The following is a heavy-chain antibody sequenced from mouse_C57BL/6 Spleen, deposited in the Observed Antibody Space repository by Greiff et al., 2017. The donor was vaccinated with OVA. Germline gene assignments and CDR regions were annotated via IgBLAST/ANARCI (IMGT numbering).Heavy chain of an antibody. CDR3: ARWEGDYDGGAWFAY. CDR2: INPSNGGT. V-gene: IGHV1-53*01. Sequence: QVQLQQPGTELVKPGASVKLSCKASGYTFTSYWMHWVKQRPGQGLEWIGNINPSNGGTNYNEKFKSKATLTVDKSSSTAYMQLSSLTSEDSAVYYGARWEGDYDGGAWFAYWGQGTLVTVSA. J-gene: IGHJ3*01. D-gene: IGHD2-4*01. CDR1: GYTFTSYW.